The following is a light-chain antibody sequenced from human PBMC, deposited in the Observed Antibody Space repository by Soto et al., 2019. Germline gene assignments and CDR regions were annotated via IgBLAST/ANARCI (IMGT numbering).Light chain of an antibody. J-gene: IGKJ5*01. Sequence: EIVLTQSPGTLSLSPGERATLSCRASQSVTGSYLAWYQQKPGQAPRLLIYGASSRATGIPDRFSGSGSGTDFTLTISRLEPEDFAVYYCQQYGSSPPITFDQGTRLEIK. CDR2: GAS. CDR1: QSVTGSY. V-gene: IGKV3-20*01. CDR3: QQYGSSPPIT.